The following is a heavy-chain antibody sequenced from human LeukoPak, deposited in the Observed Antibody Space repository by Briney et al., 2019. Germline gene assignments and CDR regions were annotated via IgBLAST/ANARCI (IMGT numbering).Heavy chain of an antibody. CDR3: ARDILMVGATHYFDY. CDR1: GGSISSGSYY. D-gene: IGHD1-26*01. V-gene: IGHV4-61*02. J-gene: IGHJ4*02. Sequence: PSQTLSLTCTVSGGSISSGSYYWNWIRQPAGKRLEWIGRIFTSGNTNYNPSVKSRVTISVDTSKNQFSLKVSSVTAADTAVYYCARDILMVGATHYFDYWGQGILVTVSS. CDR2: IFTSGNT.